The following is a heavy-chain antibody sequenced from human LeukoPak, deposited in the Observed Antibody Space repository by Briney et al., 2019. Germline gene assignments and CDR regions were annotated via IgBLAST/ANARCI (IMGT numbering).Heavy chain of an antibody. CDR2: IYHSGST. CDR3: AGDYGASYRFDY. V-gene: IGHV4-30-2*01. J-gene: IGHJ4*02. Sequence: SETLSPTCAVSGGSVSSGSYSWSWIRQPPGKGLEWIGYIYHSGSTTYNPSLKSRVTMSLDRSKNQVSLKLSSVTAADTAVYYCAGDYGASYRFDYWGQGTLVTVFS. D-gene: IGHD3-16*01. CDR1: GGSVSSGSYS.